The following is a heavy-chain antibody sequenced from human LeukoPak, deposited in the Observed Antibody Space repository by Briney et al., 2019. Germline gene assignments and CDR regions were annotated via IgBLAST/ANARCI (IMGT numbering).Heavy chain of an antibody. CDR3: ARDNRDMEWELHY. CDR2: ISSSSSTI. J-gene: IGHJ4*02. D-gene: IGHD1-26*01. CDR1: GFTFSSYS. V-gene: IGHV3-48*01. Sequence: GGSLRLSCAASGFTFSSYSMNWVRQAPGKGPEWVSYISSSSSTIYYADSVKGRFTISRDNAKNSLYLQMNSLRAEDTAVYYCARDNRDMEWELHYWGQGTLVTVSS.